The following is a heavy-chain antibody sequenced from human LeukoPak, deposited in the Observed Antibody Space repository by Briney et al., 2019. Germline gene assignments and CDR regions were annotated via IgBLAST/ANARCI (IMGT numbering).Heavy chain of an antibody. J-gene: IGHJ4*02. D-gene: IGHD3-16*01. CDR1: GFMFSTYW. CDR3: TTVMITFGGVPGY. V-gene: IGHV3-7*03. Sequence: GGSLRLSCAASGFMFSTYWMSWVRQAPGKGLEWVANIKNDGSEKYQVDSLKGRFTISRDNVKNSLYLQMNSLKTEDTAVYYCTTVMITFGGVPGYWGQGTLVTVSS. CDR2: IKNDGSEK.